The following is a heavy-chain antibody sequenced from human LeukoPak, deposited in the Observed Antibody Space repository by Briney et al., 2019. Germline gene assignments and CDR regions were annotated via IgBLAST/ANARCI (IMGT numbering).Heavy chain of an antibody. V-gene: IGHV4-30-2*01. CDR1: GVSTSSGGYS. CDR3: ARDLFVGYYYYGMDV. Sequence: PSEALSLTCAVSGVSTSSGGYSWSWIRQPPGKGLEWIGYIYHSGSTYYNPSLKSRVTISVDRSKNQFSLKLSSVTAADTAVYYCARDLFVGYYYYGMDVWGQGTTVTVSS. J-gene: IGHJ6*02. CDR2: IYHSGST.